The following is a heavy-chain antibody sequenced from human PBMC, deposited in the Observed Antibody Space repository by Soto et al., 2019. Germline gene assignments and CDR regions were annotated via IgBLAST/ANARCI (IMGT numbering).Heavy chain of an antibody. CDR2: IIPIFGTA. D-gene: IGHD2-15*01. V-gene: IGHV1-69*01. CDR1: GGTFSSYA. Sequence: QVQLVQSGAEVKKPGSSVKVSCKASGGTFSSYAISWVRQAPGQGLEWMGGIIPIFGTANYAQKFQGRVTITADESTSTAYMEPSSLRSEDTALYYCARDPVVAAYNWFDPWGQGTLVTVSS. J-gene: IGHJ5*02. CDR3: ARDPVVAAYNWFDP.